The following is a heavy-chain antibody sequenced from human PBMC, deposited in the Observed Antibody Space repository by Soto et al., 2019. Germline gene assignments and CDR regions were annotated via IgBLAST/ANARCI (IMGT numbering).Heavy chain of an antibody. CDR1: GFTFTSSA. V-gene: IGHV1-58*01. Sequence: SVKVSCKASGFTFTSSAFQWVRQARGQRLEWIGWIAVGSGYTNYARRFQDRVTLTRDMSTATTYMELSRLTSEDTAIYYCAADATAWQQMVPSDYWGQGTLVTVS. CDR3: AADATAWQQMVPSDY. CDR2: IAVGSGYT. J-gene: IGHJ4*02. D-gene: IGHD2-8*01.